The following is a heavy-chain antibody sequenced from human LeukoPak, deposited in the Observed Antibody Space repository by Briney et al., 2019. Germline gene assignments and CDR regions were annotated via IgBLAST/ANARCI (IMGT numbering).Heavy chain of an antibody. J-gene: IGHJ4*02. D-gene: IGHD3-9*01. Sequence: GGSLRLSCAASGFTFSSYAMSWVRQAPGKGLEWVSGMNGSGTSIYYADAVKGRFTISRDNSKNTLFLQMNSLRAEDTAVYYCVKASRYFGEFDYWGQGALVTVSS. CDR2: MNGSGTSI. CDR1: GFTFSSYA. V-gene: IGHV3-23*01. CDR3: VKASRYFGEFDY.